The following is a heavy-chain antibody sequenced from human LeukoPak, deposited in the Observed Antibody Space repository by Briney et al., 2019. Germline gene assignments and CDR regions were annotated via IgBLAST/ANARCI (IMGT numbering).Heavy chain of an antibody. CDR1: GFSFSSYW. CDR2: IKQDGSEQ. Sequence: PGGSLRLSCTTSGFSFSSYWMSWVRQAPGKGLELVANIKQDGSEQYYVDSMKGRFTISRDNAKNSLYPQMNSLRVGDTAVYYCARASTACFDQWGQGALVTVSA. V-gene: IGHV3-7*01. CDR3: ARASTACFDQ. D-gene: IGHD2-2*01. J-gene: IGHJ4*02.